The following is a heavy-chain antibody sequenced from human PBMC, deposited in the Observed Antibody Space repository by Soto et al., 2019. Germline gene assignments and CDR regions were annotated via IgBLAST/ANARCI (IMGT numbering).Heavy chain of an antibody. V-gene: IGHV4-4*02. D-gene: IGHD3-9*01. CDR2: IHHSGST. J-gene: IGHJ3*02. Sequence: LSLTCAVSGGSISSGNWWSWVRQPPGTGLEWIGEIHHSGSTNYNPSLKSRVTISVDKSKNHFSLRLSSVTAADTAVYYCARVTYYDIFASGTPAAFDIWGQGTTVTV. CDR1: GGSISSGNW. CDR3: ARVTYYDIFASGTPAAFDI.